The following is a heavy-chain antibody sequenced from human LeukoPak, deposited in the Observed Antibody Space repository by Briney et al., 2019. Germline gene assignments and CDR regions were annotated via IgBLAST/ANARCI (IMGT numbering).Heavy chain of an antibody. J-gene: IGHJ4*02. CDR3: ARDRSNWNYVFDY. V-gene: IGHV1-2*02. Sequence: ASVKVSFKASGYTFTGYYMHWVRQAPGQGLEWMGWINPNSGGTNYAQKFQGRVTMTRDTSISTAYMELSRLRSDDTAVYYCARDRSNWNYVFDYWGQGTLVTVSS. D-gene: IGHD1-7*01. CDR1: GYTFTGYY. CDR2: INPNSGGT.